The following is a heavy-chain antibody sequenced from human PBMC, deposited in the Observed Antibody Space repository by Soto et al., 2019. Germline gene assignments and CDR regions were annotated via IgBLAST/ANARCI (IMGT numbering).Heavy chain of an antibody. Sequence: QVLLQESGPGLVKPSGTLSLTCAVSGDSISSSFWWSWVRQPPGKGLEWIGEIYHTASTVYNPSLKSRVTISVDKSKTQFSLNLDSVTAADTAVYYCARYDFGTFDYWGRGILVTVSS. CDR2: IYHTAST. CDR3: ARYDFGTFDY. CDR1: GDSISSSFW. V-gene: IGHV4-4*02. D-gene: IGHD4-17*01. J-gene: IGHJ4*02.